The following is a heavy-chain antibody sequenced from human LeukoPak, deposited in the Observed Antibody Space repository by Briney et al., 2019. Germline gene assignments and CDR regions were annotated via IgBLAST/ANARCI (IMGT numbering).Heavy chain of an antibody. V-gene: IGHV1-69*06. Sequence: SVKVSCKASGGTFSSYAISWVRQAPGQGLEWMGGIIPIFGTANYAQKFQGRVTITADKSTSTAHMEVSRLRSDDTAVYYCARANFLYCSSSTCLFDYWGQGTLVTVSS. CDR2: IIPIFGTA. D-gene: IGHD2-2*01. CDR3: ARANFLYCSSSTCLFDY. J-gene: IGHJ4*02. CDR1: GGTFSSYA.